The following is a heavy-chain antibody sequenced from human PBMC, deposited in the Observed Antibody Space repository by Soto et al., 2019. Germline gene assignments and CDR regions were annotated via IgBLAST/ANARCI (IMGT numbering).Heavy chain of an antibody. D-gene: IGHD3-22*01. V-gene: IGHV1-69*13. CDR2: IIPIFGTA. J-gene: IGHJ4*02. CDR3: ASGYYDSSGYYPLFDY. CDR1: GGTFSSYA. Sequence: SVKVSCKASGGTFSSYAISWVRQAPGQGLEWMGGIIPIFGTANYAQKFQGRVTITADESTSTAYMELSSLRSEDTAVYYCASGYYDSSGYYPLFDYWGQGTLVTVSS.